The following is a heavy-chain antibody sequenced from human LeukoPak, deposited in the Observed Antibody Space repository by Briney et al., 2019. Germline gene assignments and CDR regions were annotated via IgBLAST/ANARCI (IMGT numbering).Heavy chain of an antibody. D-gene: IGHD3-16*02. CDR2: IYTSGST. V-gene: IGHV4-61*02. CDR1: GGSISSGSYY. CDR3: ARDQNPDYDYVWGSYRAQTSFDY. J-gene: IGHJ4*02. Sequence: SETLSLTCTVSGGSISSGSYYWSWIRQPAGKGLEWIGRIYTSGSTNYNPSLKSRVTISVDTSKNQFSLKLSSVTAADTAVYYCARDQNPDYDYVWGSYRAQTSFDYWGQGTLVTVSS.